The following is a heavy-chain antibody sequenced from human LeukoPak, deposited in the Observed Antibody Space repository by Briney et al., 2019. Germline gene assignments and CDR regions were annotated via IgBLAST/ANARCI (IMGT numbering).Heavy chain of an antibody. D-gene: IGHD2-15*01. V-gene: IGHV5-51*01. J-gene: IGHJ3*02. CDR2: IYPGDSDT. CDR1: GYSFPSYW. Sequence: GESLKVSCKGSGYSFPSYWIGWVRQMPGKGLEWMGIIYPGDSDTRYSPSFQGQVTISADKSISTAYQQWSSLKASDTAMYYCAVGYCSGGSRPRDAFDIWGQGTMVTVSS. CDR3: AVGYCSGGSRPRDAFDI.